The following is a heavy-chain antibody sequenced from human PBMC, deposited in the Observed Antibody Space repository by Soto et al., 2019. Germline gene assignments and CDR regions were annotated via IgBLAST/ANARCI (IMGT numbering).Heavy chain of an antibody. D-gene: IGHD3-3*01. J-gene: IGHJ4*02. V-gene: IGHV3-30-3*01. CDR3: ARASIRWYYDFWSGYYSGPDFDY. CDR2: ISYDGSNK. Sequence: QVQLVESGGGVVQPGRSLRLSCAASGFTFSSYAMHWVGQAPGKGREWVAVISYDGSNKYYADSVKGRFTISRDNSKKTLYLQMNSLRAEDTAVYYCARASIRWYYDFWSGYYSGPDFDYWGQGTLVTVSS. CDR1: GFTFSSYA.